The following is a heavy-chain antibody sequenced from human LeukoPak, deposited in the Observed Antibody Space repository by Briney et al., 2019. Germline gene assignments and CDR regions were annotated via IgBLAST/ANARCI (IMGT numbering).Heavy chain of an antibody. V-gene: IGHV1-69*04. CDR1: GGTFSSYA. Sequence: GASVKVSCKASGGTFSSYAISWVRQAPGQGLEWMGRIIPILGIANYAQKFQGRVTITADKSTCTAYMELSSLRSEDTAVYYCARAGRGYCSGGSCPSPEYFQHWGQGTLVTVSS. CDR3: ARAGRGYCSGGSCPSPEYFQH. CDR2: IIPILGIA. J-gene: IGHJ1*01. D-gene: IGHD2-15*01.